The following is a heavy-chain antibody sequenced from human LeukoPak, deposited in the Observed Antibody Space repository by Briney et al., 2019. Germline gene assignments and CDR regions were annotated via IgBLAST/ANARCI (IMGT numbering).Heavy chain of an antibody. V-gene: IGHV4-59*01. Sequence: SETLSLTCTVSGGSISTYYWSWIRQSPGKGLEWIGHIYYSGSTNHSPPLKSRLTISVDTSKNLFSLKLSSVAAAATAVYYCARVGSGCFDYWGQGTLVTVSS. J-gene: IGHJ4*02. CDR3: ARVGSGCFDY. D-gene: IGHD3-10*01. CDR1: GGSISTYY. CDR2: IYYSGST.